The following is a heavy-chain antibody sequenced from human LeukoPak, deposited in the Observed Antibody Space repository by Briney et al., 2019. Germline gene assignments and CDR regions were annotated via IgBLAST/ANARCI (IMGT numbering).Heavy chain of an antibody. D-gene: IGHD2-21*02. Sequence: ASVKVSCKASGYTFTGYYIHWVRQAPGQGLEWMGWINPNSGGTNYAQKFQGRVTMTRDTSISTAYMELSRLRSDDTAVYYCARDCGGDCYGLGGYYYYYYMDVWGKGTTVTVSS. CDR3: ARDCGGDCYGLGGYYYYYYMDV. CDR1: GYTFTGYY. J-gene: IGHJ6*03. V-gene: IGHV1-2*02. CDR2: INPNSGGT.